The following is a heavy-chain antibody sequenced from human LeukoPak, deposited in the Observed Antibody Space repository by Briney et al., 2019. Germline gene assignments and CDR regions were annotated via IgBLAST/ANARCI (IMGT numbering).Heavy chain of an antibody. D-gene: IGHD4-17*01. CDR3: ARGDLHGDSPYDY. Sequence: GGSLRLSCAASGFTFSSYSMNWVRQAPGKGLEWVSYISSSSSTIYYADSVKGRFTISRDNAKNSLYLQMNSLRAEDTAVYYCARGDLHGDSPYDYWGQGALVTVSS. CDR2: ISSSSSTI. V-gene: IGHV3-48*04. CDR1: GFTFSSYS. J-gene: IGHJ4*02.